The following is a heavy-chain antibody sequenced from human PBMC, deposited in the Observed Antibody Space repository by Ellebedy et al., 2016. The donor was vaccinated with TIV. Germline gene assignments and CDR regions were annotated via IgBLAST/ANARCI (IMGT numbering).Heavy chain of an antibody. CDR3: AKDGSGWNLED. CDR1: GFTFSSHW. J-gene: IGHJ4*02. D-gene: IGHD6-19*01. V-gene: IGHV3-30*18. Sequence: GESLKISXAASGFTFSSHWMHWVRQAPGKGLEWVAFISNRGTDKYYADSVKGRFTISRDDSKNNVYLQIDSLRIEDSGVYYCAKDGSGWNLEDWGQGTQVTVSS. CDR2: ISNRGTDK.